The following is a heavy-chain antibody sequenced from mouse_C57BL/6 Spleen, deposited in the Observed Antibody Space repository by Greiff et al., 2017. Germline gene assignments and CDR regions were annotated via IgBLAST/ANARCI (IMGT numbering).Heavy chain of an antibody. D-gene: IGHD2-5*01. CDR2: INPGSGGT. CDR1: GYAFTNYL. V-gene: IGHV1-54*01. J-gene: IGHJ1*03. CDR3: ARDSNYWYFDV. Sequence: VQLQQSGAELVRPGTSVKVSCKASGYAFTNYLIEWVKQRPGQGLEWIGVINPGSGGTNYNEKFKGKATLTAYKSSSTAYMQLSSLTSEDAAVYFCARDSNYWYFDVWGTGTTVTVSS.